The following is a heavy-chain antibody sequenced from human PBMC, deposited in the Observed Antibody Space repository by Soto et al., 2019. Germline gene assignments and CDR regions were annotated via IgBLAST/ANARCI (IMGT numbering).Heavy chain of an antibody. CDR1: GGTFSSYA. V-gene: IGHV1-69*13. CDR3: ARGHNWNYGY. J-gene: IGHJ4*02. D-gene: IGHD1-20*01. CDR2: IIPIFGTA. Sequence: ASGKVSGKASGGTFSSYAISWVRQAPGQGLEWMGGIIPIFGTANYAQKFQGRVTITADESTSTAYMELSSLRSEDTAVYYCARGHNWNYGYWGQGTLVTVSS.